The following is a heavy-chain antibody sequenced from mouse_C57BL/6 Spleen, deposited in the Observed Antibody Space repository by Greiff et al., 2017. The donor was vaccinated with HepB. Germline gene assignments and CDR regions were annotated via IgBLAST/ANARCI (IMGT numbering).Heavy chain of an antibody. CDR3: ARRDWYYAMDY. D-gene: IGHD3-3*01. Sequence: VQLQQSGPVLVKPGASVKMSCKASGYTFTDYYMNWVKQSHGKSLEWIGVINPYNGGTSYNQQFKGKATLTVDKSSSTAYMELNSLTSEDSAVYYCARRDWYYAMDYWGQGTSVTVSS. CDR1: GYTFTDYY. V-gene: IGHV1-19*01. CDR2: INPYNGGT. J-gene: IGHJ4*01.